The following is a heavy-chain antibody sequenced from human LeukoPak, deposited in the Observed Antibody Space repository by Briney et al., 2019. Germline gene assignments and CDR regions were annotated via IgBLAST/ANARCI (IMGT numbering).Heavy chain of an antibody. J-gene: IGHJ4*02. CDR1: GGSISSSSYY. V-gene: IGHV4-39*01. D-gene: IGHD3-22*01. Sequence: ASETLSLTCTVSGGSISSSSYYWGWIRQPPGKGLEWIGSIYYSGSTYYNPSLKSRVTISVDTSKNQFSLKLSSVTAADTAVYYCARQTYYYDGSGYYAFDYWGQGTLVTVSS. CDR3: ARQTYYYDGSGYYAFDY. CDR2: IYYSGST.